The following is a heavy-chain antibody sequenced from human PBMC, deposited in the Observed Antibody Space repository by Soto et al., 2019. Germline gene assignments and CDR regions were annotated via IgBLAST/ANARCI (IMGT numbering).Heavy chain of an antibody. D-gene: IGHD6-19*01. J-gene: IGHJ2*01. Sequence: EVQLVESGGGLVKPGGSLRLSCAASGFTFSSYSMNWVRQAPGKGLEWVSSISSSSSYIYYADSVKGRFTISRDNAKNSLYLQMNSLRAADTAVYYCARDKVAGTRYFDLWGRGTLVTVSS. V-gene: IGHV3-21*01. CDR3: ARDKVAGTRYFDL. CDR1: GFTFSSYS. CDR2: ISSSSSYI.